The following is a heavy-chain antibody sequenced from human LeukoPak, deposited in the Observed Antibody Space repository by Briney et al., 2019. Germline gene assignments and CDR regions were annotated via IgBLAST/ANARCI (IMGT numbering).Heavy chain of an antibody. CDR2: IYHSGST. J-gene: IGHJ6*04. Sequence: PSQTLSLTCALSGGSLSSGGYSCSWIRQPPGKGLPWIGYIYHSGSTYYNPSLKSRVTISVDRSKNQFSLKLSSVTAADTAVYYCARARYKDDCSSTSCYGRSYYYGMDVWGKGTTVTVSS. V-gene: IGHV4-30-2*01. D-gene: IGHD2-2*01. CDR1: GGSLSSGGYS. CDR3: ARARYKDDCSSTSCYGRSYYYGMDV.